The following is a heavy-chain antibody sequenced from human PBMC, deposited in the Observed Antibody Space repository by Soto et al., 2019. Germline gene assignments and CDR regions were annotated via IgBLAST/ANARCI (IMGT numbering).Heavy chain of an antibody. J-gene: IGHJ5*02. Sequence: EVQLVESGGGLVQPGGSLRLSCAASGFTFSSYWMHWVRQAPGKGLVWVSRINTDGSRTSYADSVKGRFTISRDNAKNTVDLQMNSLRAEETAVYYCARVKSGSYDWFDPGGQGNLVTVSS. CDR2: INTDGSRT. CDR3: ARVKSGSYDWFDP. V-gene: IGHV3-74*01. D-gene: IGHD3-10*01. CDR1: GFTFSSYW.